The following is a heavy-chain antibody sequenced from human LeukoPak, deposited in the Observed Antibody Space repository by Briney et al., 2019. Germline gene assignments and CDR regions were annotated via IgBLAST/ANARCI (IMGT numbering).Heavy chain of an antibody. CDR3: ARTYYYDSSGYYTLEYYFDY. Sequence: SETLSLNCTVSGGSINNYYWNWIRQPPGKGLEWIGYIYYSGSTNYNPSLKSRVTISVDTSKNQFSLKLSSVTAADTAVYYCARTYYYDSSGYYTLEYYFDYWGQGTLVTVSS. D-gene: IGHD3-22*01. CDR2: IYYSGST. V-gene: IGHV4-59*01. J-gene: IGHJ4*02. CDR1: GGSINNYY.